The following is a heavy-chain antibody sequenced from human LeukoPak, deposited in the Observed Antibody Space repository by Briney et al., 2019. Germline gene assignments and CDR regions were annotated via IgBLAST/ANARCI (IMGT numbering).Heavy chain of an antibody. Sequence: ASVKVSCKASGYTFTSYGIRWVRQAPGQGLQWMGCISTHNGHTNYAQQFQGRVTMNTDTPTRTAYMELRSLRSDDTAIYYCARVYSDFWSGLDYWGQGTLVTVSS. J-gene: IGHJ4*02. CDR2: ISTHNGHT. CDR1: GYTFTSYG. D-gene: IGHD3-3*01. V-gene: IGHV1-18*01. CDR3: ARVYSDFWSGLDY.